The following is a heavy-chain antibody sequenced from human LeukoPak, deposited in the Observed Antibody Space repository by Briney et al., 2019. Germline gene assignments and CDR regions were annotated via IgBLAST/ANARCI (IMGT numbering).Heavy chain of an antibody. CDR2: IYSGGNT. CDR3: ARGWGMFDY. CDR1: GVSVSNDY. Sequence: GGSLRLSCAASGVSVSNDYIGWVRQAPGKGLEWVSVIYSGGNTYYADSVKGRFTTSRDNSKNTVYLQMNTVRAEDTAVYYCARGWGMFDYWGQGTLVTVSA. V-gene: IGHV3-53*01. D-gene: IGHD7-27*01. J-gene: IGHJ4*02.